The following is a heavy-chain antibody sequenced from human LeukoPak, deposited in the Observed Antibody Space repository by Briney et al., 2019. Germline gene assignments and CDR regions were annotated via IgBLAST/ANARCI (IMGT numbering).Heavy chain of an antibody. Sequence: GGSLRLSCAASGFTFSDYSMNWIRQAPGEGLEWVSYISSSGSTIYYADSVEGRFTISRDNAKNSLYLQMNSLRAEDTAVYYCAREAVGAHRFDYWGQGTLVTVSS. CDR1: GFTFSDYS. D-gene: IGHD1-26*01. J-gene: IGHJ4*02. CDR2: ISSSGSTI. CDR3: AREAVGAHRFDY. V-gene: IGHV3-11*01.